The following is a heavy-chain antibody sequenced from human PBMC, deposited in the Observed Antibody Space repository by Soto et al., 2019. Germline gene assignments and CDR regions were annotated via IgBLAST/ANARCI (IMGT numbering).Heavy chain of an antibody. CDR1: GFTFSICW. J-gene: IGHJ4*02. V-gene: IGHV3-7*03. CDR2: IKPDGSEK. Sequence: EVQLVESGGGLVQPGGSLRLSCAASGFTFSICWMSWVRQAPGKGLEWVANIKPDGSEKLYVDSVKGRFTISRDNAENSLYLQMNSLRAEDTSVYYCARGDRGHWECGGQGTLVTVSS. CDR3: ARGDRGHWEC. D-gene: IGHD1-26*01.